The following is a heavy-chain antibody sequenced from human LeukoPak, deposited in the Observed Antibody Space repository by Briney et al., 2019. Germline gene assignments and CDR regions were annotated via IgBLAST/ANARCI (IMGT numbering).Heavy chain of an antibody. Sequence: GGSLRLSCAASEFSFGSNWMSWVRQAPGKGLEWVAVIKPDASEKYYVDSLKGRFTISRDNAKNSLFLQINSLRVEDTAVYYCASTANNWFDPWGQGTLVTVSS. V-gene: IGHV3-7*05. CDR3: ASTANNWFDP. D-gene: IGHD5-18*01. CDR2: IKPDASEK. CDR1: EFSFGSNW. J-gene: IGHJ5*02.